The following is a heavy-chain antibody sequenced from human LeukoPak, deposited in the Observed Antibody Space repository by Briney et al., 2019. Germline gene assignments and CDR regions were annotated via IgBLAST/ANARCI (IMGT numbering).Heavy chain of an antibody. J-gene: IGHJ4*02. CDR1: GYTFTTYE. CDR2: MSPNSGNT. V-gene: IGHV1-8*03. CDR3: ARNFGGLGY. D-gene: IGHD3-16*01. Sequence: GASVKVSCEASGYTFTTYEIYWVRQATGQGLEWVGWMSPNSGNTVYAQKFQGRVTITRNISISTVYLDMSSLRSEDTAVYYCARNFGGLGYWGQGTLVTVSS.